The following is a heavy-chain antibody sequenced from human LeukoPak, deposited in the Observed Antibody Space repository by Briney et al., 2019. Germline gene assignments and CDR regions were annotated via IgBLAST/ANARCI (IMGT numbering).Heavy chain of an antibody. CDR2: IIPIFGTA. CDR1: GYTLTELS. CDR3: ALILGIRFEGAFDI. J-gene: IGHJ3*02. V-gene: IGHV1-69*13. D-gene: IGHD3-16*01. Sequence: SVKVSCKVSGYTLTELSMHWVRQAPGQGLEWMGGIIPIFGTANYAQKFQGRVTITADESTSTAYMELSSLRSEDTAVYYCALILGIRFEGAFDIWGQGTMVTVSS.